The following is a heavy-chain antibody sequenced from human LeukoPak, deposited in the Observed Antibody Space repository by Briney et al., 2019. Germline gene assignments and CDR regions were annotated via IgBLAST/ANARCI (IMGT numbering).Heavy chain of an antibody. D-gene: IGHD2/OR15-2a*01. CDR1: GFTFISHS. CDR3: ARVRSYSDAYYDFDP. CDR2: ISSSGTYI. J-gene: IGHJ5*02. V-gene: IGHV3-21*01. Sequence: GGSLRLPCAASGFTFISHSMSWVRQAPGKGLEWVSTISSSGTYIYYADSVKGRFTISRDNAKNSLFLQMNSLRAEDTAIYYCARVRSYSDAYYDFDPWGQGTLVTVSS.